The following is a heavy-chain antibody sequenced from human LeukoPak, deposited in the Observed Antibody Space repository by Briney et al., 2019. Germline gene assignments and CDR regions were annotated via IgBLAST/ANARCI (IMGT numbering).Heavy chain of an antibody. J-gene: IGHJ5*02. Sequence: SETLSLTCTVSGGSIRSSYYYWGWIRQPPGKGLEWIGSIYDSGSTYYNPSLKSRVTISVDTSKSQFSLTMNSVTAADTAVYYCARARCSGASCYPNWFDPWGQGTLVTVSS. CDR3: ARARCSGASCYPNWFDP. D-gene: IGHD2-15*01. CDR2: IYDSGST. CDR1: GGSIRSSYYY. V-gene: IGHV4-39*01.